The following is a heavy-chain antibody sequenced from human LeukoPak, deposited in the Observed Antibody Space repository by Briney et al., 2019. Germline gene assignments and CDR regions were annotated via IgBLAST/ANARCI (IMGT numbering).Heavy chain of an antibody. CDR2: INPNSGGE. V-gene: IGHV1-2*02. J-gene: IGHJ6*02. Sequence: GASVKLSCKASGYTFTAYYMHWWRQAPGQGLEWLGWINPNSGGENYAQKFQGRVTMIRDTSISTAYMELRWLRSDDTAVYYCAREFKQLWLVPDYGMEVWGQGTMVTVSS. D-gene: IGHD5-18*01. CDR1: GYTFTAYY. CDR3: AREFKQLWLVPDYGMEV.